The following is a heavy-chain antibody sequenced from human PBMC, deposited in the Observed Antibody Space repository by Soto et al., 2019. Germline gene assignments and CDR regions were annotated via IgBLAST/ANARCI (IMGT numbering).Heavy chain of an antibody. CDR1: GFTFSDYY. V-gene: IGHV3-11*01. Sequence: QVQLVGSGGGLVKPGGSLRLSCAASGFTFSDYYMSRIRQAPGKGLEWVSYISSSGSTIYYADSVKGRFTISRDNAKNSLYLQMNNLRAEDTAVYYCARAPKVLLWFETGYWGQGTLVTVSS. J-gene: IGHJ4*02. D-gene: IGHD3-10*01. CDR2: ISSSGSTI. CDR3: ARAPKVLLWFETGY.